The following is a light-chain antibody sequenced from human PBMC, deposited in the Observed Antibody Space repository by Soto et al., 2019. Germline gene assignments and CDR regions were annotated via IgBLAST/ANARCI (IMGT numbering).Light chain of an antibody. CDR2: GAS. J-gene: IGKJ4*01. CDR1: QSVGRN. V-gene: IGKV3D-15*01. Sequence: EIVMTQSPSTLSVSPGESATLSCRARQSVGRNVAWYQQKPGQSPRLLIYGASTRSTGISARFSGGGSGKAYTLPISSLQSEEFVVYYCQQYSNWPPLTFGGGTKVEIK. CDR3: QQYSNWPPLT.